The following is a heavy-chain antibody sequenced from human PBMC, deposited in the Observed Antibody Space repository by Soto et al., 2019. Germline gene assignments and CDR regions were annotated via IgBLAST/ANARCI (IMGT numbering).Heavy chain of an antibody. D-gene: IGHD4-17*01. CDR1: GFTFSSYG. CDR3: AKSNGDYGFG. V-gene: IGHV3-30*18. Sequence: QVQLVESVGGVVQPGRSLRLSCAASGFTFSSYGMHWVRQAPGKGLEWVAVISYDGSNKYYADSVKGRFTISRDNSKNTLYLQMNSLRAEDTAVYYCAKSNGDYGFGWGQGTLVTVSS. CDR2: ISYDGSNK. J-gene: IGHJ4*02.